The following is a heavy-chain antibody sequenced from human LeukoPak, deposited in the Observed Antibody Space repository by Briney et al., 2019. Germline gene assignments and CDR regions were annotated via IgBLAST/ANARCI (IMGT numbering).Heavy chain of an antibody. CDR1: GGSISSSSYY. J-gene: IGHJ4*02. V-gene: IGHV4-39*01. Sequence: SETLSLTCTVSGGSISSSSYYWGWIRQPPGKGLEWIGSVYYSGSTYYNPSLKSRVTISVDTSKIQFSLRLSSVTAADTAVYYCARHSSGYYYSFDYWGLGTPVTVSS. CDR2: VYYSGST. CDR3: ARHSSGYYYSFDY. D-gene: IGHD3-22*01.